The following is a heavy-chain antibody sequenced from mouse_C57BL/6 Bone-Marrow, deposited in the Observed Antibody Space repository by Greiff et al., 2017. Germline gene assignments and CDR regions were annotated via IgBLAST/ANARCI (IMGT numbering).Heavy chain of an antibody. Sequence: EVQLQQSGAELVRPGASVKLSCTASGFNIKDDYMHWVKQRPEQGLEWIGWIDPENGDTEYASKFQGKATITADTSSNTAYLQLSSLTSEDTAVYYCTTSPDGYYFLFAYGGQGTLVTVSA. J-gene: IGHJ3*01. V-gene: IGHV14-4*01. CDR3: TTSPDGYYFLFAY. CDR1: GFNIKDDY. D-gene: IGHD2-3*01. CDR2: IDPENGDT.